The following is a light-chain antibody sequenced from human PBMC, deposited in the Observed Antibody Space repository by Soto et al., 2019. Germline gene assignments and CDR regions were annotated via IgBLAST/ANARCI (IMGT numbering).Light chain of an antibody. J-gene: IGKJ4*01. Sequence: EIVLTQSPATLSLSPVERAILSCRASQSVSTFLAWFQQKPGQPPRLLIYDASNRATGIPARFSGSGSGTDFTLTISSLEPEDFAVYYCQQRSNWLTFGGGTKVDIK. CDR1: QSVSTF. CDR3: QQRSNWLT. V-gene: IGKV3-11*01. CDR2: DAS.